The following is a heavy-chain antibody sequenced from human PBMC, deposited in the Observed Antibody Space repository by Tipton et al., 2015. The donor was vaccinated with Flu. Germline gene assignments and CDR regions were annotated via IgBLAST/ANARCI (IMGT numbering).Heavy chain of an antibody. Sequence: TLSLTCTVSGGSISSGGYYWSWIRQHPGKGLEWIGYIYYSVSTYYNPSLKSRVTISIDTSKNQFSLKLSSVTAADTAVYYCTRAPYSDYDTSGSSFDYWGQPTLVTVS. CDR2: IYYSVST. CDR3: TRAPYSDYDTSGSSFDY. D-gene: IGHD3-22*01. V-gene: IGHV4-31*03. J-gene: IGHJ4*02. CDR1: GGSISSGGYY.